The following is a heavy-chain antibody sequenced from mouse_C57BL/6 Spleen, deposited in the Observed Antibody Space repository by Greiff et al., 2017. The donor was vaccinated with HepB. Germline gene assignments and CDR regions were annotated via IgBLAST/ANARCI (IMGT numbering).Heavy chain of an antibody. CDR3: ARENYGSSWGYYFDY. V-gene: IGHV1-72*01. CDR1: GYTFTSYW. CDR2: IDPNSGGT. Sequence: QVQLKQPGAELVKPGASVKLSCKASGYTFTSYWMHGVKQRPGRGLEWIGRIDPNSGGTKYNEKFKSKATLTVDKPSSTAYMQLSSLTSEASAVYYCARENYGSSWGYYFDYWGQGTTLTVSS. J-gene: IGHJ2*01. D-gene: IGHD1-1*01.